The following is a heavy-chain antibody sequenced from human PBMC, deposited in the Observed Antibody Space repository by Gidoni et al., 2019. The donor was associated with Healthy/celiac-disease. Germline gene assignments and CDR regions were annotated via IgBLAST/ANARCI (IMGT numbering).Heavy chain of an antibody. V-gene: IGHV3-30-3*01. Sequence: QVQLVESGGGVVQPGRSLRLSCAASGFTFSSYAMHWVRQAPGKGLGWVAVISYDGSNKYYADSVKGRFTISRDNSKNTLYLQMNSLRAEDTAVYYCAREHPLGGRGLYYFDYWGQGTLVTVSS. CDR3: AREHPLGGRGLYYFDY. CDR2: ISYDGSNK. D-gene: IGHD3-10*01. CDR1: GFTFSSYA. J-gene: IGHJ4*02.